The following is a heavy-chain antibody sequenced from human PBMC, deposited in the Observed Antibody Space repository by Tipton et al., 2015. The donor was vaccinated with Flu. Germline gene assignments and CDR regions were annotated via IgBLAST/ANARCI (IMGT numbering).Heavy chain of an antibody. CDR3: ARVAAALVDAFDI. CDR2: IYTSGST. J-gene: IGHJ3*02. V-gene: IGHV4-4*07. Sequence: TLSLTCTVSGDSISSYYWSWIRQPAGKGLEWIGRIYTSGSTNYNPSLKSRVTMSVDTSKNQFSLKLSSVTAADTAVYYCARVAAALVDAFDIWGQGTMVTVSS. CDR1: GDSISSYY. D-gene: IGHD2-15*01.